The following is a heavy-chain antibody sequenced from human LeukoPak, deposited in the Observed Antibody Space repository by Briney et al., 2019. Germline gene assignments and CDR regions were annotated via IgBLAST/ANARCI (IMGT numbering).Heavy chain of an antibody. Sequence: GGSLRLSCAASGFTFSGYAVSWVRQAPEKGLEWVSTISGSGDSTYYAESVKGRFTISRDKFKNTVYLQMNSLRTEDTAVYYCKLRSYNWFDPWGQGTLVTVSS. CDR2: ISGSGDST. D-gene: IGHD3-16*02. V-gene: IGHV3-23*01. J-gene: IGHJ5*02. CDR1: GFTFSGYA. CDR3: KLRSYNWFDP.